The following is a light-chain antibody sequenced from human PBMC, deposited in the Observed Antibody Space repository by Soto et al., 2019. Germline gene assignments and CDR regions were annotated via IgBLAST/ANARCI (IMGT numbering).Light chain of an antibody. V-gene: IGLV3-21*04. CDR3: LVCDSSSDHVV. Sequence: SYELTQPPSLSVAPGKTARITWGGNNIGSKSGHWYQQKPGRAPVLVIYYDSDRPSGIPERFSGANAGNTANLTISRVEVVDEFDYYCLVCDSSSDHVVFGGGTKLAVL. CDR2: YDS. J-gene: IGLJ2*01. CDR1: NIGSKS.